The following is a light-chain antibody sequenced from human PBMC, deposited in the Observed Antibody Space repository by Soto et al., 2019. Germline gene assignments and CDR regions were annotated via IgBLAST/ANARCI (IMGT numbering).Light chain of an antibody. CDR1: SSDVAGYNY. CDR2: EVS. Sequence: QSALTQPASVSGSPGQSITISCTGTSSDVAGYNYVSWYQQHPGKAPKLMMYEVSNRPSGVSNRFSGSRSGNTASLTISGLQSEDEAEYYCNSYTSSNTFVFGTGTKVTVL. V-gene: IGLV2-14*01. CDR3: NSYTSSNTFV. J-gene: IGLJ1*01.